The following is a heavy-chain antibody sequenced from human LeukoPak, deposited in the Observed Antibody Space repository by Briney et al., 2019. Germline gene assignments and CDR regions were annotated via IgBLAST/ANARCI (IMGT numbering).Heavy chain of an antibody. CDR3: AREGGFYRPLDY. V-gene: IGHV4-4*02. CDR2: VHLDGRT. D-gene: IGHD6-25*01. J-gene: IGHJ4*02. Sequence: PSETLSLTCGVSGGSVSSTNWWSWIRQPPGKGLEWIGVVHLDGRTIFNPSLKSRLTMSVDLSENHVSLKLTSVTAADTAVYYCAREGGFYRPLDYSGQGTLVTVSS. CDR1: GGSVSSTNW.